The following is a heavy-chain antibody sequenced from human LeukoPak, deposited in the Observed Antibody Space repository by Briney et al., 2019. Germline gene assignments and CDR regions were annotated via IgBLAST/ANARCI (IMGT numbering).Heavy chain of an antibody. Sequence: GGSLRLSCAASGFTGFTFTSYAMSWVRQAPGKGLGWVSAISGGGGSTYYADSVKSRFTNSRDNFDNTVYLQMNSLRAEDTAVYYCAKERVRCSSSSCYLDAFDTWGQGTMVTVSS. V-gene: IGHV3-23*01. D-gene: IGHD2-2*01. CDR1: GFTGFTFTSYA. CDR3: AKERVRCSSSSCYLDAFDT. J-gene: IGHJ3*02. CDR2: ISGGGGST.